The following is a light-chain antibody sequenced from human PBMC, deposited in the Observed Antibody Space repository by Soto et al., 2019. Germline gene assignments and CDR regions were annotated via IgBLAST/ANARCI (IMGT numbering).Light chain of an antibody. CDR1: QSVRSNY. CDR2: GAS. Sequence: EIVLTQSPGTLSLSPGERATLSCRASQSVRSNYLAWYQQKPGQTPRLLFYGASSRATVIPDRFSGSGSGTDFTRTISRLEPEDFAVYYCQQYGSSPYTFGQGTKLEIK. CDR3: QQYGSSPYT. V-gene: IGKV3-20*01. J-gene: IGKJ2*01.